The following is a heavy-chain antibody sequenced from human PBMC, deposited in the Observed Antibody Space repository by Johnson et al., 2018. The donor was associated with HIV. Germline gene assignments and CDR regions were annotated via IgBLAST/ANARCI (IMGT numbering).Heavy chain of an antibody. CDR1: GFTFSSYA. D-gene: IGHD3-22*01. CDR3: AGGITMKPPTAFDI. Sequence: QVQLVESGGGVVQPGRSLRLSCAASGFTFSSYAMHWVRQAPGKGLEWVAVISYDGSAIYYADAVKGRYTLSRDNAKNSLYLQMNSLRAEATAVYYCAGGITMKPPTAFDIWGQGTVVTVS. V-gene: IGHV3-30*04. CDR2: ISYDGSAI. J-gene: IGHJ3*02.